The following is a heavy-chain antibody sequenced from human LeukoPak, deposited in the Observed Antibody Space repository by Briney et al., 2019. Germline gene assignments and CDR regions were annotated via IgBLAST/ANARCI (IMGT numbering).Heavy chain of an antibody. V-gene: IGHV3-66*01. J-gene: IGHJ6*02. Sequence: PGGSLRLSCAASGFTVSSNYMSWVRQAPGKGLEWVSVIYSGGSTYYADSVKGRFTISRDNSKNTLYLQMNSLRAEDTAVYYCARAGPDGQVVAAPKGTGYYYYGMDVWGQGTTVTVSS. CDR1: GFTVSSNY. CDR2: IYSGGST. CDR3: ARAGPDGQVVAAPKGTGYYYYGMDV. D-gene: IGHD2-15*01.